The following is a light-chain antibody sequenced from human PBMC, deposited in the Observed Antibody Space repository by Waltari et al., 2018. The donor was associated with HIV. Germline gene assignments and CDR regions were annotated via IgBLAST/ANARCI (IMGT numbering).Light chain of an antibody. J-gene: IGKJ1*01. V-gene: IGKV2-28*01. CDR2: LGS. CDR1: QSLLHVNGYNY. CDR3: MQGLQTPWT. Sequence: DVVMTQSPVSLTVISGEPASISCRSSQSLLHVNGYNYLDWYLQKPGQSPQLLIYLGSSRASGVPDRFSGSGGGTDFTLKISRVEAADVGVYYCMQGLQTPWTFGQGTKVEI.